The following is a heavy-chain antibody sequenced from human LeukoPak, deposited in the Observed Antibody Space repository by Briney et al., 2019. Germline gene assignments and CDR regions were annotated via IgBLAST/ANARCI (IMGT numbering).Heavy chain of an antibody. CDR2: VNPNSGNT. V-gene: IGHV1-8*02. CDR1: GYSFTTYD. J-gene: IGHJ6*03. D-gene: IGHD6-13*01. CDR3: ARGQGSSWYYYYYYMDV. Sequence: VASVKVSCKASGYSFTTYDIHWVRQAPGRGPEWMGWVNPNSGNTGYAQKFQGRVTMTRNTSISTAYMELSSLRSEDTAVYYCARGQGSSWYYYYYYMDVWGKGTTVTISS.